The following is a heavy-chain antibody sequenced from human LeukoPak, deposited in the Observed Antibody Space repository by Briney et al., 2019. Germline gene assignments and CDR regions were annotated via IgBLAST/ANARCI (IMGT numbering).Heavy chain of an antibody. CDR1: GFTVSSNY. V-gene: IGHV3-66*01. CDR3: AGGGNAVLDF. J-gene: IGHJ4*02. D-gene: IGHD5-12*01. Sequence: GGSLRLSCAASGFTVSSNYMTWVRQAPGKGLGWVSVMYSGGSTYYADSVKARFIISRDNSKNTLYLQMNNLRAEDTAVYYCAGGGNAVLDFWGQGTLVTVSS. CDR2: MYSGGST.